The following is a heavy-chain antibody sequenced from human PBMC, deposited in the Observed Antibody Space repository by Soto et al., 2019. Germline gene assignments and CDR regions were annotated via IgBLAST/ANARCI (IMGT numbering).Heavy chain of an antibody. D-gene: IGHD3-22*01. Sequence: GASVKVSCKASGGTFSSYAISWVRQAPGQGLEWTGGIIPIFGTANYAQKFQGRVTITADESTSTAYMELSSLRSEDTAVYYCARTADYYDSSGYLDYWGQGTLVTVSS. V-gene: IGHV1-69*13. CDR3: ARTADYYDSSGYLDY. J-gene: IGHJ4*02. CDR1: GGTFSSYA. CDR2: IIPIFGTA.